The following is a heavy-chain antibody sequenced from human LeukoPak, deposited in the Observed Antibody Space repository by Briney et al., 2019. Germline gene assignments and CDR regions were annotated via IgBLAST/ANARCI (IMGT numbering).Heavy chain of an antibody. D-gene: IGHD3-3*01. CDR1: GGTFSSYA. CDR3: ARGTYYDFWSGYWPLLY. CDR2: IIPIFGTA. J-gene: IGHJ4*02. V-gene: IGHV1-69*05. Sequence: ASVKVSCKASGGTFSSYAISWVRQAPGQGLEWMGGIIPIFGTANYAQKFQGRVTITTDESTSTAYMELSSLRSEDTAVYYCARGTYYDFWSGYWPLLYWGQGTLVTVSS.